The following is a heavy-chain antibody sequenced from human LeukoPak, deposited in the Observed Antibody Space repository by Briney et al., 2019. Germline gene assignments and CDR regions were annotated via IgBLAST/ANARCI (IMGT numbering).Heavy chain of an antibody. CDR3: ARLYGQQLGEYYYYGMDV. Sequence: SETLSLTCTVSGGSISSYYWSWIRQPPGKGLEWIGYIYYSGSTNYNPSLKSRVTISVDTSKNQFSLKLSSVTAADTAVHYCARLYGQQLGEYYYYGMDVWGQGTTVTVSS. D-gene: IGHD6-13*01. J-gene: IGHJ6*02. CDR2: IYYSGST. CDR1: GGSISSYY. V-gene: IGHV4-59*01.